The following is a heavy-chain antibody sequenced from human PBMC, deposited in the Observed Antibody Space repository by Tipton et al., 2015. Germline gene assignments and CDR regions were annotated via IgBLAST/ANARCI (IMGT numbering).Heavy chain of an antibody. Sequence: SLRLSCAASGFRFRSYWMNWVRQAPGKGLEWVANIKQEGSEKTYLDSVTGRFTISRDNTNNSLYLQMNRLRAEDTAVYYCARNTGEFLSPMFFNPWGQGALVTVSS. D-gene: IGHD3-16*01. CDR2: IKQEGSEK. CDR1: GFRFRSYW. CDR3: ARNTGEFLSPMFFNP. J-gene: IGHJ5*02. V-gene: IGHV3-7*05.